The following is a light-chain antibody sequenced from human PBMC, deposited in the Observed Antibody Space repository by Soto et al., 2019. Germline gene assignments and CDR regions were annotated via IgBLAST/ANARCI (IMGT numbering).Light chain of an antibody. CDR2: GVS. J-gene: IGKJ2*01. V-gene: IGKV3-20*01. CDR1: QSVSNSY. CDR3: HQSGSSPYP. Sequence: DIVLTQSPGTLSLSPGERATLACRASQSVSNSYLAWYQQKPGQAPRLLIYGVSSSATGIPDRFTGSGSGTHLNSTISRLEPEHVALKCCHQSGSSPYPFCQRTKLEI.